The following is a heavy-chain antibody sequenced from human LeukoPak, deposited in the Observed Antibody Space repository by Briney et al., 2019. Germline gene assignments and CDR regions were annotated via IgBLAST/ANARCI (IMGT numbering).Heavy chain of an antibody. J-gene: IGHJ5*02. CDR2: ISAYNGNT. CDR1: NYSFTSYA. CDR3: ARYLVVVAATGFDP. D-gene: IGHD2-15*01. Sequence: ASVKVSRKAFNYSFTSYAITWVRQAPGQGLEWMGWISAYNGNTNYAQKLQGRVTMTTDTSTNTAYMELRSLRSDDTAVYYCARYLVVVAATGFDPWGQGTLVTVSS. V-gene: IGHV1-18*04.